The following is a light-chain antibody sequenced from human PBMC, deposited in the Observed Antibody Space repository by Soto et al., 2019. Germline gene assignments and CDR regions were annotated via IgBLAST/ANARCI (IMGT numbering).Light chain of an antibody. J-gene: IGKJ2*01. V-gene: IGKV1-6*01. CDR2: AAS. CDR1: QGMRND. Sequence: AIPVTQSPSSLSASVGDRVTISCRASQGMRNDLGWYQQKPGKAPKLLIYAASSLESGVPSRFSGSGSGTDFTLTISSLQPEDFATYYCLQNYNYPYTFGQGTKLEIK. CDR3: LQNYNYPYT.